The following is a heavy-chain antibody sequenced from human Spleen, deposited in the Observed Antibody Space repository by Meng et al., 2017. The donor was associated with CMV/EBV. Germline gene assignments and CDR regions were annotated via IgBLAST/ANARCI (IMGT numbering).Heavy chain of an antibody. Sequence: QQGGAGLLKPSGTLSLTCAVYGGSFSGYDWSWIRQPPGKGLEWIGEINHSGGTNYNPSLKSRVTISVDTSKNQFSLKLSSVTAADTAVYYCARRRGIAAAGMRLWDYWGQGTLVTVSS. CDR3: ARRRGIAAAGMRLWDY. CDR2: INHSGGT. CDR1: GGSFSGYD. D-gene: IGHD6-13*01. V-gene: IGHV4-34*01. J-gene: IGHJ4*02.